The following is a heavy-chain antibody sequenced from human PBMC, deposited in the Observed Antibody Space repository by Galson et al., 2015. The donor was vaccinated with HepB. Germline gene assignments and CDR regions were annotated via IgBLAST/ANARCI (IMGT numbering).Heavy chain of an antibody. CDR1: GGSIISGDYY. J-gene: IGHJ4*02. CDR2: IYYSGST. Sequence: TLSLTCTVSGGSIISGDYYWSWIRQHPGKGLEWIGYIYYSGSTYSNPSLKSRATISVDTSKNQFSLSLTSVTAADTAVYYCARDRGDYSNYAFDYWGQGTLVTVSS. D-gene: IGHD4-11*01. CDR3: ARDRGDYSNYAFDY. V-gene: IGHV4-31*03.